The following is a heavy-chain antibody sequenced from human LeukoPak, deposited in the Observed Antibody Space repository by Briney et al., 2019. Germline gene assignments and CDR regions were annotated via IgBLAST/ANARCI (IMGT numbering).Heavy chain of an antibody. V-gene: IGHV2-5*02. Sequence: SGPTLVNPTQTLTLICTFSGFSLSTSGVGVGWIRQPPGKALEWLALIYWDDDKRYSPSLKSRLTITKDTSKNQVVLTMTNMDPVDTATYYCAHRRGAAAGLRYYFDYWGQGTLVTVSS. D-gene: IGHD6-13*01. J-gene: IGHJ4*02. CDR3: AHRRGAAAGLRYYFDY. CDR2: IYWDDDK. CDR1: GFSLSTSGVG.